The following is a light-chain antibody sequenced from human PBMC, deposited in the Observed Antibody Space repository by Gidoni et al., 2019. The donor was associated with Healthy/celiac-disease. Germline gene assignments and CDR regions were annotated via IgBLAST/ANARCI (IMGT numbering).Light chain of an antibody. V-gene: IGKV1-39*01. CDR2: AAS. CDR1: QSISSY. CDR3: QQSYSGIT. Sequence: DIQMTQSPSSLSASVGDRVTITCRASQSISSYLNWYQQKPGKAPKLLIYAASSLPSGVPSRFSGSGSGTDFTLTISSLQPEDFATYYCQQSYSGITFGQGTRLEIK. J-gene: IGKJ5*01.